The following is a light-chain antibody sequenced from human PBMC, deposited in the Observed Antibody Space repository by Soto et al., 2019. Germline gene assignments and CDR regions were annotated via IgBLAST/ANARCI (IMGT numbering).Light chain of an antibody. CDR2: SHN. V-gene: IGLV1-44*01. J-gene: IGLJ2*01. CDR3: AAWDGSLNGVV. CDR1: SSNIGSNT. Sequence: QSVLTQPPSASGTPGQRVTISCSGSSSNIGSNTVDWYQQFPGTAPKLLIYSHNQRPSGVSDRFSGSKSGTSASLAISGLQSEDEADYYCAAWDGSLNGVVFGGGTKLTVL.